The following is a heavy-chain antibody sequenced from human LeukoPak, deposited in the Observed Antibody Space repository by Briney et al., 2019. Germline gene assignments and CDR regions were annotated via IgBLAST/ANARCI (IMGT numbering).Heavy chain of an antibody. V-gene: IGHV1-18*01. J-gene: IGHJ4*02. CDR3: ARDPSNCSGRCEHFDY. Sequence: GASVKVSCKASGYIFTSHSISWVRQAPGQGLEWMGWNSAYNGDTKYAQKFQGRVTMTTDASTTTAYMELRSLTSDDTAVYYCARDPSNCSGRCEHFDYWGQGTLVTVSS. D-gene: IGHD6-19*01. CDR2: NSAYNGDT. CDR1: GYIFTSHS.